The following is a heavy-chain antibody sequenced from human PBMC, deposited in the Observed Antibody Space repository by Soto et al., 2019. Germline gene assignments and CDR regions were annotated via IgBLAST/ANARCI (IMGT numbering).Heavy chain of an antibody. CDR1: GYTFITYG. J-gene: IGHJ6*02. V-gene: IGHV1-18*01. CDR2: ISSYNGNT. CDR3: ARDRPTSSIRARDYYYAMDV. D-gene: IGHD6-6*01. Sequence: QVQLGQSAAEVKKPGASVKVSCKASGYTFITYGISWVRQAPGQGLEWMGWISSYNGNTYYAQKLQGRVTMTTDTSTTTAYMELRSLRSDDTAVYYCARDRPTSSIRARDYYYAMDVWGQGTTVTVSS.